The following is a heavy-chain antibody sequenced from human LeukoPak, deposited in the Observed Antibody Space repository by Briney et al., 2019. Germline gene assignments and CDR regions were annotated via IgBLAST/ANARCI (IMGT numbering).Heavy chain of an antibody. CDR1: GGSSSGYY. J-gene: IGHJ4*02. CDR3: ARGLGSGSYVAY. CDR2: INHSGST. V-gene: IGHV4-34*01. Sequence: PSETLSLTCAVYGGSSSGYYRTWIRQPPGKGLEWIGEINHSGSTNYNPSLKSRVTISVDTSKKQFSLKLNSMTAADTAVYYCARGLGSGSYVAYWGQGTLVTVSS. D-gene: IGHD3-10*01.